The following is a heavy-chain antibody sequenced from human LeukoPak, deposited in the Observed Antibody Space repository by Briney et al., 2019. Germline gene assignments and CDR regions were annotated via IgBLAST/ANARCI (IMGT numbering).Heavy chain of an antibody. D-gene: IGHD6-19*01. CDR1: GLTFAGSA. V-gene: IGHV3-23*01. CDR3: VRIAVSGIWYFDL. CDR2: ISSSGDRT. Sequence: GGSLRLSCAASGLTFAGSAMSWVRQVPGKGLEWVSSISSSGDRTYYADSVKGRFTISRDNSKNTLFLQMNSLRAEDAAVYYCVRIAVSGIWYFDLWGRGTLVTVSS. J-gene: IGHJ2*01.